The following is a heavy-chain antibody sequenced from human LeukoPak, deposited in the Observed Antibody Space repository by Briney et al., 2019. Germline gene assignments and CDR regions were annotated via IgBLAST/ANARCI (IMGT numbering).Heavy chain of an antibody. CDR2: IYYSGST. J-gene: IGHJ4*02. V-gene: IGHV4-39*02. CDR3: ARDPVGYCSGGSCYSLDY. D-gene: IGHD2-15*01. CDR1: GGSISSSSYY. Sequence: SETLSLTCTVSGGSISSSSYYWGWIRQPPGKGLEWIGSIYYSGSTYYNTSLKSRVTISVDTSKNQFSLKLNSVTAADTAVYFCARDPVGYCSGGSCYSLDYWGQGTLVTVSS.